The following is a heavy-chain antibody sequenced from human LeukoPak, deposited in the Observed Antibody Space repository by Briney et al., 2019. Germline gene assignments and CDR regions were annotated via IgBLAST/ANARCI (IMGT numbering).Heavy chain of an antibody. D-gene: IGHD4-11*01. CDR1: GGSMRSYY. V-gene: IGHV4-59*01. CDR2: IYFSGSI. Sequence: SETLSLTCTVSGGSMRSYYWSWIRQSPGKGLEWIGYIYFSGSINYNPSFKSRVTISIDMSRNQFSLKINSVTAADTAVYYCARRYNNYGYYYYMDVWGKGTTVTVSS. CDR3: ARRYNNYGYYYYMDV. J-gene: IGHJ6*03.